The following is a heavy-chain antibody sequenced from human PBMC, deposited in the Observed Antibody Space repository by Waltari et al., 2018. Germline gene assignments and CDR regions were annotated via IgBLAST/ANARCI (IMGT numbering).Heavy chain of an antibody. CDR2: IIPFLGIA. V-gene: IGHV1-69*10. CDR3: AGNIYGALPDAFDI. J-gene: IGHJ3*02. Sequence: QVQLVQSGAEVKKPGSSVKVSCKASGGTFSSYAISWVRQAPGQGLEWMGGIIPFLGIANYAQKCQGRVTITADKSTRTAYMELSSLRSEDTAAYYCAGNIYGALPDAFDIWGQGTMVTVSS. D-gene: IGHD2-2*02. CDR1: GGTFSSYA.